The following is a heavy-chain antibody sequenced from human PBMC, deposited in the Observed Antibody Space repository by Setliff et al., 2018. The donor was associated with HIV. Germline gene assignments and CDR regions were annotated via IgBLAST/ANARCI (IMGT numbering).Heavy chain of an antibody. Sequence: SETLSLTCTVSGGSISSYYWTWIRQPPGKGLEWIGYIYYSGSTNYNPSLKSRVTISVDTSKNQFSLKLSSVTAADTAVYYCARGALGTFDYWGQGTLVTVSS. V-gene: IGHV4-59*08. J-gene: IGHJ4*02. D-gene: IGHD1-26*01. CDR2: IYYSGST. CDR1: GGSISSYY. CDR3: ARGALGTFDY.